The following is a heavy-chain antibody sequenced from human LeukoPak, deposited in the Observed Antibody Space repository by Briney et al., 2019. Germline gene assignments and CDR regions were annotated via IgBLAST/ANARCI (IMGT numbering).Heavy chain of an antibody. V-gene: IGHV1-8*01. CDR1: GYAFTSYD. D-gene: IGHD3-10*01. Sequence: ASVKVSCKASGYAFTSYDINWVRQATGQGLEWMGWMNPNSGNTGYAQKFQGRVTMTRNTSISTAYMELSSLRSEDTAVYYCARGRRRSGGSGSIMSWFDPWGQGTLATVSS. CDR2: MNPNSGNT. CDR3: ARGRRRSGGSGSIMSWFDP. J-gene: IGHJ5*02.